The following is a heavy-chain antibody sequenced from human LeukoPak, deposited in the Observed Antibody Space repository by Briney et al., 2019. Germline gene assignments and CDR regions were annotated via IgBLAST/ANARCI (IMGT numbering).Heavy chain of an antibody. Sequence: ASVKVSCKASGYTFTNYGFSWVRQAPGQGLEWMGRISAYSGNINYAQKFKDRVTMTTDTSTSTAYMELRSLRSDDTAIYYCARDGRHRLLWVGGFEGGWFDPWGQGTLVTVSS. CDR1: GYTFTNYG. J-gene: IGHJ5*02. V-gene: IGHV1-18*01. CDR3: ARDGRHRLLWVGGFEGGWFDP. D-gene: IGHD3-10*01. CDR2: ISAYSGNI.